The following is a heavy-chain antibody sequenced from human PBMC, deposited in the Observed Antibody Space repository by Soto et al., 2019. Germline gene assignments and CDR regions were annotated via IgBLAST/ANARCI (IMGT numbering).Heavy chain of an antibody. Sequence: SETLSLTCTVSGGSISSWYWSWIRQPPGKGLEWIGYIYYSGSTNYNPSLKSRVTISVDTSKNQFSLKLSSVTAADTAVYYCARRYGSSFVYWGQGPLVTVPS. J-gene: IGHJ4*02. V-gene: IGHV4-59*08. CDR2: IYYSGST. D-gene: IGHD1-1*01. CDR3: ARRYGSSFVY. CDR1: GGSISSWY.